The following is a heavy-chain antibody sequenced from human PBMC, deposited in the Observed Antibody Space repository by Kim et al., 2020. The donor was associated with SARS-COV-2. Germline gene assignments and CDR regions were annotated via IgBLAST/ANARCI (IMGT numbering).Heavy chain of an antibody. Sequence: SLKSRVTISVDTSKNQFSLKLSSVTAADTAVYYCAGSRRPGGYSYGYFDYWGQGTLVTVSS. CDR3: AGSRRPGGYSYGYFDY. D-gene: IGHD5-18*01. V-gene: IGHV4-39*07. J-gene: IGHJ4*02.